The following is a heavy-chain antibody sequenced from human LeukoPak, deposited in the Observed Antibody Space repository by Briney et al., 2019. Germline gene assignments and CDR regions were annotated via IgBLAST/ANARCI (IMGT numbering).Heavy chain of an antibody. CDR1: GFTFSSYG. CDR3: AKDSKIPIVWFGELEYYFDY. J-gene: IGHJ4*02. D-gene: IGHD3-10*01. Sequence: GGSLRLSCAASGFTFSSYGMHWVRQAPGKGLEWVAFIRYDGSNKYYADSVKGRFTISRDNSKNTLYLQMNSLRAEDTAVYYCAKDSKIPIVWFGELEYYFDYWGQGTLVTVSS. CDR2: IRYDGSNK. V-gene: IGHV3-30*02.